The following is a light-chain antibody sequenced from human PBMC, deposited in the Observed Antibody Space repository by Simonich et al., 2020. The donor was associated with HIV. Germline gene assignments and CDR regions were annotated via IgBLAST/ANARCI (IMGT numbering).Light chain of an antibody. CDR2: DVS. J-gene: IGLJ2*01. Sequence: QSALTQPASVSGSPGQSISISCTETSSHVGGYNYVSCYQQHPDKAPKLMIYDVSYRPSGVSNRCSGSKSGNTASLTISGLQAEDEADYYCSSYTSSSVIFGGGTKLTVL. V-gene: IGLV2-14*03. CDR3: SSYTSSSVI. CDR1: SSHVGGYNY.